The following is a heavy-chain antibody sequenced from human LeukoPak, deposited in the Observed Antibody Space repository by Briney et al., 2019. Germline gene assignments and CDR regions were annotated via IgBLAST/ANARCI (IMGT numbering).Heavy chain of an antibody. Sequence: SETLSLTCAVYGGSFSGYYWSWIRQTPGKGLEWTGEINHSGSTNYNPSLKSRVTISVDTSKNQFSLKLSSVTAADTAVYYCARADTAVAGTIDYWGQGTLVTVSS. V-gene: IGHV4-34*01. CDR2: INHSGST. D-gene: IGHD6-19*01. J-gene: IGHJ4*02. CDR3: ARADTAVAGTIDY. CDR1: GGSFSGYY.